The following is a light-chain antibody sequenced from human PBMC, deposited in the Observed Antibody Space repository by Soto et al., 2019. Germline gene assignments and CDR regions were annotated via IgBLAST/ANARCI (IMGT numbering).Light chain of an antibody. Sequence: EIVLTQSPGTLSLSPGERATLSCRASQSVSSSYLAWYQQKPGQAPRLLLYGASSRATGIPDRFSGSGSGTDFTLTISRLEPEDFAVYYCQHARWTFGQGTKVEIK. CDR3: QHARWT. J-gene: IGKJ1*01. CDR1: QSVSSSY. CDR2: GAS. V-gene: IGKV3-20*01.